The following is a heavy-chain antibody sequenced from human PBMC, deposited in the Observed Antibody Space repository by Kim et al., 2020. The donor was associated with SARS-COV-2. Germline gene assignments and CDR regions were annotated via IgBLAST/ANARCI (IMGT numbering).Heavy chain of an antibody. CDR2: VWYDGSTE. CDR1: GFIFSSYG. V-gene: IGHV3-33*01. J-gene: IGHJ4*02. CDR3: ARGEPYFEY. Sequence: GGSLRLSCAASGFIFSSYGMHWVRQAPGKGLEWVGVVWYDGSTEYYGDAGQGRFTISRDNAKNMVYLQLNSLTVDDTAVYYCARGEPYFEYWGQGTLVTVS.